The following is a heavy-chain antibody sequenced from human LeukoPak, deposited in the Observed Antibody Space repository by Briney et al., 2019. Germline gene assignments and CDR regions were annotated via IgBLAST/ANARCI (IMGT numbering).Heavy chain of an antibody. CDR3: ARAYNWNDGLDY. J-gene: IGHJ4*02. V-gene: IGHV1-69*06. D-gene: IGHD1-20*01. CDR2: IIPIFGTA. CDR1: GGTFSSYA. Sequence: SVKVSCKASGGTFSSYAISWVRQAPGQGLEWMGGIIPIFGTANYAQKFQGRVTITADKSTSTAYMELSSLRSEDTAVYYCARAYNWNDGLDYWGQGTLVTVSS.